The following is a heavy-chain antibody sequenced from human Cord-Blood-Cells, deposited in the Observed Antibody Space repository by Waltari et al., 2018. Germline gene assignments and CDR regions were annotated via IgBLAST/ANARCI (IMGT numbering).Heavy chain of an antibody. J-gene: IGHJ3*02. CDR1: GFTFSRYS. Sequence: EVQLVESGGGLVKPGGSLRLACAASGFTFSRYSMNWVRQAPGKGLEWVSSISSSSSYIYYADSVKGRFTISRDNAKNSLYLQMNSLRAEDMAVYYCARTSGWYAFDIWGQGTMVTVSS. D-gene: IGHD6-19*01. CDR3: ARTSGWYAFDI. CDR2: ISSSSSYI. V-gene: IGHV3-21*01.